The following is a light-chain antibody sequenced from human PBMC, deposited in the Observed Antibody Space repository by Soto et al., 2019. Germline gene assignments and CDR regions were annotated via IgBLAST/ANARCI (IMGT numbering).Light chain of an antibody. V-gene: IGKV3-20*01. Sequence: EIVLTQSPGTLSLSPGERATLSCRASQSVSSSYLAWYQQKPGQAPRLLIYGASSRATGIPARFSGSGSGTDLSLTISRLEPEDFAVYYCAQYGSSTNTFGQGTKVEIK. CDR3: AQYGSSTNT. J-gene: IGKJ1*01. CDR1: QSVSSSY. CDR2: GAS.